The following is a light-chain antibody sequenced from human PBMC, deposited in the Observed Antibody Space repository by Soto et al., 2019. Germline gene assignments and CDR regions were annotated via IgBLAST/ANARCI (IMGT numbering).Light chain of an antibody. CDR3: QQYNSYS. V-gene: IGKV1-5*03. CDR1: QTISSW. CDR2: KAS. J-gene: IGKJ1*01. Sequence: DIQMTQSPSTLSGSVGDRLTITCRASQTISSWLAWYQQKPGKAXKLLIYKASNLKSGVPSRFSGSGSGTECTLTISSLQPDDFATYSCQQYNSYSFGQGTKVDIK.